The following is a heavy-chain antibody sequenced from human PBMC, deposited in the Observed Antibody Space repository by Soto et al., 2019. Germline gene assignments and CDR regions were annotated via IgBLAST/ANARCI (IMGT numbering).Heavy chain of an antibody. CDR2: IHYSGST. CDR3: ARRGPGIAAPLRI. D-gene: IGHD6-13*01. CDR1: GGSISSGGYY. Sequence: QVQLQESGPGLVKPSQTLSLTCTVSGGSISSGGYYWTWIRQHPGKGLEWIGYIHYSGSTYYNPSLKSRIIISVDTSENQFSLKLSSVTVADTAVYYCARRGPGIAAPLRIWGQGTLVTVSS. V-gene: IGHV4-31*03. J-gene: IGHJ4*02.